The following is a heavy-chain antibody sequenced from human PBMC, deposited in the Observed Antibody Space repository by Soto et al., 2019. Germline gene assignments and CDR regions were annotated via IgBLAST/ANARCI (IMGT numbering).Heavy chain of an antibody. D-gene: IGHD2-2*01. CDR1: GGSISSGDYY. V-gene: IGHV4-30-4*01. CDR2: IYYSGST. CDR3: ARRLYCSSTSCYTDYFDC. J-gene: IGHJ4*02. Sequence: SETLSLTCTVSGGSISSGDYYWSWIRQPPGKGLEWIGYIYYSGSTYYNPSLKSRVTISVDKSKNHFSLKLSSVTAADTAVYYCARRLYCSSTSCYTDYFDCWGQGTLVTVSS.